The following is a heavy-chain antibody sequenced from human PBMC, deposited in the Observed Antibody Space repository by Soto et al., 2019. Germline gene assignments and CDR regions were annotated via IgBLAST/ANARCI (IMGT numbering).Heavy chain of an antibody. V-gene: IGHV4-39*01. CDR2: IYYSGST. D-gene: IGHD6-19*01. CDR3: ARHAGSGWLGNNWCDP. Sequence: QLQLQESGPGLVKPSETLSLTCTVSVGSISSSSYYWGWIRQPPGKGLEWIGSIYYSGSTYYNPSLKSRVTIAVDTSKNQFSLKLSSVTAADTAVYYCARHAGSGWLGNNWCDPWGQGTLVTVSS. J-gene: IGHJ5*02. CDR1: VGSISSSSYY.